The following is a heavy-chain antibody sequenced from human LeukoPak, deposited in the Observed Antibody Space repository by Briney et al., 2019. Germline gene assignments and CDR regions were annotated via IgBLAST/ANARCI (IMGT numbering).Heavy chain of an antibody. V-gene: IGHV3-30-3*01. Sequence: GGSLRLSCAASGFTFSSYAMHWVCQAPGKGLEWVALISYDKSNKYYADSVKGRFTISRDNSKNTLFVQMNSLRAEDTAVYYCARVPCAYYDFWSGYHTHYYYYGMDVWGQGTTVTVSS. CDR1: GFTFSSYA. D-gene: IGHD3-3*01. J-gene: IGHJ6*02. CDR2: ISYDKSNK. CDR3: ARVPCAYYDFWSGYHTHYYYYGMDV.